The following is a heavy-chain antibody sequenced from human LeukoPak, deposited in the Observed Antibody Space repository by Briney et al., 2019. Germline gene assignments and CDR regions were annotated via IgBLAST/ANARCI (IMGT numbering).Heavy chain of an antibody. Sequence: ASVKVSCKASGYTFTSYGISWVRQAPGQGLEWMGWISAYYGNTNYAQKLQGRVTMTTDTSTSTAYMELRSLRSDDTAVYYCARDWEWPHYYYGMDVWGQGTTVTVSS. CDR2: ISAYYGNT. D-gene: IGHD3-3*01. V-gene: IGHV1-18*01. CDR3: ARDWEWPHYYYGMDV. J-gene: IGHJ6*02. CDR1: GYTFTSYG.